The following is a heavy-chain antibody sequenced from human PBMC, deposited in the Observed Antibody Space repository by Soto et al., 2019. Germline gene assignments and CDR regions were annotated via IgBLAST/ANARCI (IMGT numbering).Heavy chain of an antibody. CDR2: ITGSGDST. V-gene: IGHV3-23*01. CDR1: GFTFSTYP. Sequence: GGSLRLSCAASGFTFSTYPMNWVRQAPGKGLEWVSGITGSGDSTFYADSVKGRFTISRDNSKNTLYLQMNSLRAEDTAVYYCAKDPYQLLRYIYFDYWGQGTLVTVSS. CDR3: AKDPYQLLRYIYFDY. J-gene: IGHJ4*02. D-gene: IGHD2-2*01.